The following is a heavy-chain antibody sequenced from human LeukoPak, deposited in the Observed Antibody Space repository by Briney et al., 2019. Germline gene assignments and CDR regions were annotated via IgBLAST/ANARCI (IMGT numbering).Heavy chain of an antibody. Sequence: SETLSLTCTVSGGSISSGSYYWSWIRQPAGKGLEWIGRIYTSGSTNYTPSLKSRVTISVDTSENQFSLKLSSVTAADTAVYYCARESAYAVPDYWGQGSLVTVSS. CDR3: ARESAYAVPDY. CDR1: GGSISSGSYY. J-gene: IGHJ4*02. V-gene: IGHV4-61*02. D-gene: IGHD6-19*01. CDR2: IYTSGST.